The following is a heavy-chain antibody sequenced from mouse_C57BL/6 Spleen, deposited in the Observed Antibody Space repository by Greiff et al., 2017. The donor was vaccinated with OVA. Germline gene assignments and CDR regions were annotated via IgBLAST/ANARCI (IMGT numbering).Heavy chain of an antibody. CDR3: SRTGSDSWFAY. CDR2: IYTGDGDT. D-gene: IGHD4-1*01. CDR1: GYAFSSSW. V-gene: IGHV1-82*01. J-gene: IGHJ3*01. Sequence: VQLQQSGPELVKPGASVKISCKASGYAFSSSWMNWVKQRPGKGLEWIGRIYTGDGDTNSNGKFKGKATLTADKSSSTAYMQLSILTSADSAVYFCSRTGSDSWFAYWGQGTLVTVSA.